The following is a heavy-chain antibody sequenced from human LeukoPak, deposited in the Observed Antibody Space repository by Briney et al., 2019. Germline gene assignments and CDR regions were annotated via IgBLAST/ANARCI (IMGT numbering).Heavy chain of an antibody. D-gene: IGHD3-10*01. V-gene: IGHV4-34*01. J-gene: IGHJ4*02. CDR1: GGSLSGYF. CDR2: TDHNGRA. CDR3: AGEYGSGDY. Sequence: SETLSLTCAVYGGSLSGYFWTWIRQPPGKGLEWLGETDHNGRADYKSSLKSRLIISVDMSKNQFSLRLRSVTAADTAVYYCAGEYGSGDYWGQGTLVTVSS.